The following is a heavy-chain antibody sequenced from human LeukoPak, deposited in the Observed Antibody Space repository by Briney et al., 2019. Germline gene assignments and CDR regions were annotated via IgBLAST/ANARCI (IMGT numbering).Heavy chain of an antibody. CDR2: IYYSGST. V-gene: IGHV4-39*07. D-gene: IGHD3-3*01. CDR3: ASHHTYDFWSGYSHY. Sequence: SETLSLTCTVSGGSISSSSYYWGWIRQPPGKGLEWIGSIYYSGSTYYNPSLKSRVTISVDTSKNQFSLKLSSVTAADTAVYYCASHHTYDFWSGYSHYWGQGTLVTVSS. J-gene: IGHJ4*02. CDR1: GGSISSSSYY.